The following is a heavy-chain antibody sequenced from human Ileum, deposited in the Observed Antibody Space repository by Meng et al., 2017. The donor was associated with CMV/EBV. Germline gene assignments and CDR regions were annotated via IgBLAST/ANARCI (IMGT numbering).Heavy chain of an antibody. CDR1: GGSLTSYY. J-gene: IGHJ5*02. CDR3: ARAAARGVPVDL. Sequence: QLQDSVPRLLQPSETLSLPCTVTGGSLTSYYWTWIRQPAGKGLEWIGRIHPTGTTDDNPSLRSRVSMSLDKSKNQFSLKLTSVTAADTAVYYCARAAARGVPVDLWGQGTLVTVSS. V-gene: IGHV4-4*07. CDR2: IHPTGTT. D-gene: IGHD3-10*01.